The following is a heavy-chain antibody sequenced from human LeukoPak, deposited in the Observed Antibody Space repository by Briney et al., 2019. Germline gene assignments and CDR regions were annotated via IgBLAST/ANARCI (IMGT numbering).Heavy chain of an antibody. CDR2: IIPMFGTA. D-gene: IGHD2-2*01. Sequence: GASVKVSCKASGGTFSNYVISWVRQAPGQGLEWMGGIIPMFGTANYAQKFQGRVTITTDESTSTGYMEMSSLRSEDTAVYYCARERYCSSTSCFRPYWGQGTLVTVSS. V-gene: IGHV1-69*05. CDR3: ARERYCSSTSCFRPY. J-gene: IGHJ4*02. CDR1: GGTFSNYV.